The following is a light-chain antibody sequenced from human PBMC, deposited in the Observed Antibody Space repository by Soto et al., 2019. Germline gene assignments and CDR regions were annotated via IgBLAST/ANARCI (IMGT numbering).Light chain of an antibody. CDR1: QGIKDY. V-gene: IGKV3-15*01. CDR2: GAS. CDR3: QQYNTWPRT. Sequence: EIVMTQSPATLSVSPGERATLSCRASQGIKDYLAWFQQKPDQAPRLLIYGASTRATAIPARFSGSGSGTEFTLSISSLQSEDFAVYYCQQYNTWPRTFGQGTKVETK. J-gene: IGKJ1*01.